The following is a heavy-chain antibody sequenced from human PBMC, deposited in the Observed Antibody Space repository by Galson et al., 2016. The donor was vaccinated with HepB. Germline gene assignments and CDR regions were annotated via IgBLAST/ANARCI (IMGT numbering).Heavy chain of an antibody. J-gene: IGHJ6*02. CDR3: TRAAGSGNAHFSIHYYYYGMDF. CDR1: GGCFSGYY. V-gene: IGHV4-34*01. CDR2: ISPSGSP. D-gene: IGHD3-10*01. Sequence: SETLSLTCAVYGGCFSGYYWIWIRQDPGKGLQWIGEISPSGSPNYNPSLKSRATISVDTSNKHFSLRLSSVTAADTAVYYCTRAAGSGNAHFSIHYYYYGMDFWGQGTTVTVSS.